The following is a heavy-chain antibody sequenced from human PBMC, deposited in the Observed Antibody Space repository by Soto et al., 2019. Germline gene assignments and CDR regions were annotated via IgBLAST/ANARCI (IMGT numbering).Heavy chain of an antibody. D-gene: IGHD6-19*01. V-gene: IGHV3-48*01. J-gene: IGHJ2*01. Sequence: EVQLVESGGGLVQPGGSLRLSCAASGFTFSSYSMNWVRQAPGKGLEWVSDISSSSSTIYYADSVKGRFTISRDNAKNSLYLQMNSLRAEDTAGYYCARRAVAGHYWDFDLWGRGTLLTVSS. CDR2: ISSSSSTI. CDR3: ARRAVAGHYWDFDL. CDR1: GFTFSSYS.